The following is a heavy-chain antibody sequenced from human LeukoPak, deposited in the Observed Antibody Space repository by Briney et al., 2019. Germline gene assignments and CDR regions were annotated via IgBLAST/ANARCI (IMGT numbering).Heavy chain of an antibody. D-gene: IGHD5-18*01. J-gene: IGHJ4*02. Sequence: SETLSLTCPVPGGTISSYYWSWIRQPAGKGLEWIGRIYTSGSTNYNPSLKSRVTMSVDTSKNHFSLKLSSVTAADTAVYYCARVGYSYIFYFDYWGQGTLVSVSS. V-gene: IGHV4-4*07. CDR2: IYTSGST. CDR1: GGTISSYY. CDR3: ARVGYSYIFYFDY.